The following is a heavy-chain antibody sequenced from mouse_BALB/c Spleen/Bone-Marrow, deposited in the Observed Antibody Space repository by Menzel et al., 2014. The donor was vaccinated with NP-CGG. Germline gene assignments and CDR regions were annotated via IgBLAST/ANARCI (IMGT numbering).Heavy chain of an antibody. CDR2: IWGDGTT. CDR3: AREKYGNYYAMDY. V-gene: IGHV2-6-7*01. D-gene: IGHD2-10*02. CDR1: GFSLTGYG. Sequence: VKLMESGPGQVAPSQSLSITCTVSGFSLTGYGVNWVRQPPGKGLEWLGMIWGDGTTDYNSALKSRLSINKDNSKSQVFLKMNSLQTDDTARYYCAREKYGNYYAMDYWGQGTSVTVSS. J-gene: IGHJ4*01.